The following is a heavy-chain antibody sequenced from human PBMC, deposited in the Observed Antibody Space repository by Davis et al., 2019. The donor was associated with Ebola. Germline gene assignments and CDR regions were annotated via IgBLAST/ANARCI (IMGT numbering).Heavy chain of an antibody. V-gene: IGHV3-48*02. CDR1: GFTFSRNS. Sequence: GESLKISCVASGFTFSRNSMNWVRQAPGKGLEWVSYISSSSTTTYYADSVKGRFTISRDNAKNALYLQMNNLRDEDTAVYYCARAGMVQGVITKWDGYWGQGTLVTVSS. CDR3: ARAGMVQGVITKWDGY. D-gene: IGHD3-10*01. CDR2: ISSSSTTT. J-gene: IGHJ4*02.